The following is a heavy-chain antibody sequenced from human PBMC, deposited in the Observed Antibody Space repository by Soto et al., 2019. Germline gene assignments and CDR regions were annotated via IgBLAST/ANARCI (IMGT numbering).Heavy chain of an antibody. Sequence: QVQLVESGGGVVQPGRSLRLSCAASGFTFSSYAMHWVRQAPGKGLEWVAVISYDGSNKYYADSVKGQFTISRDNSKNTLYLQMNSLRAEDTAVYYCARGPLGGWFGESHWGQGTLVTVSS. V-gene: IGHV3-30-3*01. D-gene: IGHD3-10*01. CDR2: ISYDGSNK. CDR1: GFTFSSYA. J-gene: IGHJ4*02. CDR3: ARGPLGGWFGESH.